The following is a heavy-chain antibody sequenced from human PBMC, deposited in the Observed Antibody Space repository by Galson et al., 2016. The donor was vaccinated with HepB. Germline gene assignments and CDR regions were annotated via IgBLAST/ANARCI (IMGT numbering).Heavy chain of an antibody. CDR1: GFTSTHHQ. V-gene: IGHV3-74*01. CDR2: IEPDGSRP. Sequence: SLRLSCATSGFTSTHHQMHWVRQVPGKGLVWVSRIEPDGSRPIYADSVKGRFTISRDNAENTLYLQMNSLRADDTAVYYYARDLSGPDYWGQGTLVTVSS. J-gene: IGHJ4*02. CDR3: ARDLSGPDY.